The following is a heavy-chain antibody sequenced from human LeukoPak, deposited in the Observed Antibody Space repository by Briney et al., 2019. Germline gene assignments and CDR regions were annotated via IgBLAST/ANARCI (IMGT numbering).Heavy chain of an antibody. D-gene: IGHD3-10*01. CDR2: IKQDGSEK. V-gene: IGHV3-7*01. CDR1: GFTFSSYW. J-gene: IGHJ4*02. Sequence: GGSLRLSCAASGFTFSSYWMSWVRQAPGKGLEWVANIKQDGSEKYYVDSVKGRFTISRDNAKNSLYLQMSSLRAEDTAVYYCARGPMVRTNLFDYWGQGTLVTVSS. CDR3: ARGPMVRTNLFDY.